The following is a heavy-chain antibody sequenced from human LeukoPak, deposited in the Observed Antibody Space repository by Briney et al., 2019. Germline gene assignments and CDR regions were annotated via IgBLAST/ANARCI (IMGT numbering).Heavy chain of an antibody. V-gene: IGHV4-59*11. D-gene: IGHD3-22*01. CDR1: GGSMSSHY. J-gene: IGHJ3*02. CDR3: ARLLDNDSSGHPDTFDM. Sequence: SETLSLTCTVSGGSMSSHYWSWIRQPPGKGLEWIGYIFYTGRTRYNPSLQSRVTISVDTSMNHFSLKLTSVTAADTAAYYCARLLDNDSSGHPDTFDMWGQGTMVSVSS. CDR2: IFYTGRT.